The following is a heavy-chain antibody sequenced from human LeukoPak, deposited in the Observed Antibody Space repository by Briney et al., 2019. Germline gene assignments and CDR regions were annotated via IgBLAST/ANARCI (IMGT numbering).Heavy chain of an antibody. D-gene: IGHD2-2*01. J-gene: IGHJ4*02. CDR1: GFTFSSHW. V-gene: IGHV3-7*03. CDR2: INPEGSDK. Sequence: GRSLRLSCVASGFTFSSHWMTWVRQAPGKGLEWVGNINPEGSDKFYVDSVKGRFTMSRDNARNSLYLQLGSLRAEDTAVYYCARLKGSTSVFDYWGQGTLVTV. CDR3: ARLKGSTSVFDY.